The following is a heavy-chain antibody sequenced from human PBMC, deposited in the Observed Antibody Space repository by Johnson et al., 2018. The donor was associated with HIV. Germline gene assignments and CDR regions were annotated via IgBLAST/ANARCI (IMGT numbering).Heavy chain of an antibody. CDR3: ASSGGGDCPRGDGFDI. D-gene: IGHD2-21*02. V-gene: IGHV3-30-3*01. J-gene: IGHJ3*02. Sequence: QMQLVESGGGVVQPGRSLRLSCAASGFIFSNYDMDWVRQAPGKGLEWVAVISYDGSNKYYADSVKGRFTISRDNSKNTLYLQMNSLRAEDTAVYSFASSGGGDCPRGDGFDIWGQGTMVTVSS. CDR1: GFIFSNYD. CDR2: ISYDGSNK.